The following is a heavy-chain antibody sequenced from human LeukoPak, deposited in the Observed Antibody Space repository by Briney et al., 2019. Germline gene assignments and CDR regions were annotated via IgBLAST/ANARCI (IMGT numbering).Heavy chain of an antibody. CDR1: GGSISSGSYY. J-gene: IGHJ4*02. D-gene: IGHD5-12*01. CDR3: ARLTGYDWESSFDY. CDR2: IYTSGST. V-gene: IGHV4-61*02. Sequence: SETLSLTCTVSGGSISSGSYYWSWIRQPAGKGLEWIGRIYTSGSTNYNPSLKSRVTISVDTSKNQFSLKLSSVTAADTAVYFCARLTGYDWESSFDYWGQGTLVTVSS.